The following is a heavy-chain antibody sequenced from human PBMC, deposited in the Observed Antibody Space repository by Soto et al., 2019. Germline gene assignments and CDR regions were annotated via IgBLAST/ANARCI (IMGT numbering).Heavy chain of an antibody. J-gene: IGHJ4*02. CDR3: ATGLKDASNRPSFDS. D-gene: IGHD3-16*01. V-gene: IGHV3-11*01. Sequence: AGGSLRLSCSGSGFNFSDYYMNWIRQTPVKGLEWVSSILSLESHKYYAASVMGRFSISRDNAKKSLFLQMNNLRAEDTGIYFCATGLKDASNRPSFDSWGPGTPVTVSS. CDR1: GFNFSDYY. CDR2: ILSLESHK.